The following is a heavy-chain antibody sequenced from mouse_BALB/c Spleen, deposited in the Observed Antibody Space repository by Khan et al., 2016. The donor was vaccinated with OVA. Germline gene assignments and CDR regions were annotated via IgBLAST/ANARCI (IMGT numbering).Heavy chain of an antibody. Sequence: VQLQESGPGLAAPSQSLSITCTISGFSLTTYGVHWVRQPPGKGLEWLVVIWSDGTTNYNSALKSRLTLTKDNSQGQVFLKMNSLQTDDTAIYFCARQPYYHYNIMDYWGQGTSVTVSS. J-gene: IGHJ4*01. CDR3: ARQPYYHYNIMDY. D-gene: IGHD2-10*01. V-gene: IGHV2-6-1*01. CDR1: GFSLTTYG. CDR2: IWSDGTT.